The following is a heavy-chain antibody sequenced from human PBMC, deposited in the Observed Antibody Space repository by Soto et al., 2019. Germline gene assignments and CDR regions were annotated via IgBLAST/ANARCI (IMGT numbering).Heavy chain of an antibody. Sequence: SQTLSLTCAISGDSVSSNSAAWNWIRQSPSRGLEWLGRTYYRSKWYNDYAVSVKSRITINPDTSKNQFSLQLNSVTPEDTAVYYCARDLGEKYCSSTSCHYGMDVWGQGTTVTVS. CDR1: GDSVSSNSAA. D-gene: IGHD2-2*01. CDR3: ARDLGEKYCSSTSCHYGMDV. J-gene: IGHJ6*02. V-gene: IGHV6-1*01. CDR2: TYYRSKWYN.